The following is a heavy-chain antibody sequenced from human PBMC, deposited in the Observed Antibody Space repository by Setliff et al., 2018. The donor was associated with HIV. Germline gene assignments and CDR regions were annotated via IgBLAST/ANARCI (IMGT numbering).Heavy chain of an antibody. CDR3: ARDEIDGDYHGREARFDY. J-gene: IGHJ4*02. CDR2: VYADGRT. V-gene: IGHV4-4*07. D-gene: IGHD4-17*01. Sequence: PSETLSLTCTLSGGSISRFYWSWIRQSAEKGLEWIGRVYADGRTNYNPSLKSRVTMSLDTSKDQLSLRLSSVTAADTAVYYCARDEIDGDYHGREARFDYWGQGTLVTVSS. CDR1: GGSISRFY.